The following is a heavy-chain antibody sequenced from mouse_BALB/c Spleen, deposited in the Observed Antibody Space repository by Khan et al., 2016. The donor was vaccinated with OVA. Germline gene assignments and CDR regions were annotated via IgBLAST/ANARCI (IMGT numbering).Heavy chain of an antibody. CDR1: GFSLTSYG. CDR2: IWAGGST. CDR3: ARNKASDYFDY. Sequence: QVQLKESGPGLVAPSQSLSITCTVSGFSLTSYGIHWVRQPPGKGLEWLGIIWAGGSTNYNSALMSRLSISKDNSRNQVLSKMNSLQTDDTAMYFYARNKASDYFDYWGQGTTLTVSS. J-gene: IGHJ2*01. V-gene: IGHV2-9*02. D-gene: IGHD1-3*01.